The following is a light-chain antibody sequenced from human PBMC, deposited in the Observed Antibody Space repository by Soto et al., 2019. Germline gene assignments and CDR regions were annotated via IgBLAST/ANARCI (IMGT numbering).Light chain of an antibody. CDR1: QDITNY. J-gene: IGKJ5*01. Sequence: KQMTQSPATLSASVGDRVSITCRASQDITNYLSWYQQKPGKAPKLLIYAASSLQSGVPSRFSGSGSGTDFTLTISSLQPEDFATYYCQQSYSTPPITFGQGTRLEI. CDR2: AAS. CDR3: QQSYSTPPIT. V-gene: IGKV1-39*01.